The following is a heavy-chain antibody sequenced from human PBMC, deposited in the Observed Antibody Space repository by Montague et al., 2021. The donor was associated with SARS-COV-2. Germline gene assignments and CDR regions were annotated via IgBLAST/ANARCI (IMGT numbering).Heavy chain of an antibody. V-gene: IGHV4-4*07. CDR3: ARDSRTSGGGYWYHGLDV. CDR1: GGSINSYY. J-gene: IGHJ6*02. Sequence: SETLSLTCGVSGGSINSYYWSWIRQPAGKGLEWIGRIYTSGRTNHSPSLKSRVTISVDTSRNHLSLKLTPVTAADTAVYYCARDSRTSGGGYWYHGLDVWGQGTTVIVSS. CDR2: IYTSGRT. D-gene: IGHD2-2*01.